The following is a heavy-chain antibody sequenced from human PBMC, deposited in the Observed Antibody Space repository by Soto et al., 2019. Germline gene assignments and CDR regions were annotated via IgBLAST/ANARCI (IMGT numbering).Heavy chain of an antibody. V-gene: IGHV1-18*01. D-gene: IGHD3-10*01. CDR3: ARDRTPGTAYGSGSYDYYGMDV. CDR1: GYTFTSYG. Sequence: SVKVSCKASGYTFTSYGISWVRQAPVQGLEWMGWISAYNGNTNYAQKLQGRVTMTTDTSTSTAYMELRSVRSDDTAVYYCARDRTPGTAYGSGSYDYYGMDVWGQ. J-gene: IGHJ6*02. CDR2: ISAYNGNT.